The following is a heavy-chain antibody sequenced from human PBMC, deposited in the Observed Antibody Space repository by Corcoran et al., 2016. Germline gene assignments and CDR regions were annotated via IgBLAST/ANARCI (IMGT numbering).Heavy chain of an antibody. V-gene: IGHV3-33*01. CDR1: GFTFSSYG. Sequence: QVQLVQSGGGVVQPGRSLRLSCAASGFTFSSYGMHWVRQAPGKGLEWVAVIWYDGSNKYYGDSVKGRFTISRDKSKNTLYLQMNSLRAEETRVYYCARDRYYEFWSVYPAYYYYGMDVWGQGTTVTVSS. CDR3: ARDRYYEFWSVYPAYYYYGMDV. D-gene: IGHD3-3*01. CDR2: IWYDGSNK. J-gene: IGHJ6*02.